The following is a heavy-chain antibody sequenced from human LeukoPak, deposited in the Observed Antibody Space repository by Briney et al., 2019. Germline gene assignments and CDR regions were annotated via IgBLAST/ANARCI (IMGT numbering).Heavy chain of an antibody. J-gene: IGHJ4*02. V-gene: IGHV4-34*01. D-gene: IGHD3-10*01. CDR2: INHSGST. Sequence: SETLSLTCAVYGGSFNGYYWSWIRQPPGKGLEWIGEINHSGSTNYNPSLKSRVTISVDTSKNQFSLKLSSVTAADTAVYYCARGGYYYGSGSYFALDYWGQGTLATVSS. CDR3: ARGGYYYGSGSYFALDY. CDR1: GGSFNGYY.